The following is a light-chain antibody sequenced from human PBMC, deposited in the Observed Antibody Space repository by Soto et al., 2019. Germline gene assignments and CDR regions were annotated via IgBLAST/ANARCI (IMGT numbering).Light chain of an antibody. Sequence: IVLTQSPATLSLSPGERATLSCRASQSVGTFLVWYQQKPGLAPRLLIYDASNRASGIPARFSGGGSGKDFTPTISSLEPEDFAVYYWQQGSSWPSFGGGTKVEIK. CDR1: QSVGTF. J-gene: IGKJ4*01. V-gene: IGKV3-11*01. CDR3: QQGSSWPS. CDR2: DAS.